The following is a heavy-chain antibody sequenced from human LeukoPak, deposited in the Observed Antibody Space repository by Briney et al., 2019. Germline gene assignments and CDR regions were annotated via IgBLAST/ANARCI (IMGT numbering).Heavy chain of an antibody. V-gene: IGHV3-23*01. J-gene: IGHJ4*02. Sequence: GGSLRLSCAASGFTFSSYAMSWVRQAPGKGLEWVSAFSGSGGSTYYADSVKGRFTISRDNSKNTLYLQMNSLRAEDTAVHYCAKGESSGPDYWGQGTLVTVSS. D-gene: IGHD6-19*01. CDR1: GFTFSSYA. CDR3: AKGESSGPDY. CDR2: FSGSGGST.